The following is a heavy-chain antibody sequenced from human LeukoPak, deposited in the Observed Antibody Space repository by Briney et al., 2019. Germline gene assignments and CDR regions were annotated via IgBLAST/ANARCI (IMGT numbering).Heavy chain of an antibody. J-gene: IGHJ4*02. CDR2: INPKSGGT. Sequence: AAVKVSCKASGYTFTDYYLHWVRQAPGQGLEWMGWINPKSGGTNYAQKFQGRVTMTRDTSISTIYMELSRLISDDTAVYYCARGTRFGPASDTGYWGQGTLVTVSS. CDR1: GYTFTDYY. V-gene: IGHV1-2*02. D-gene: IGHD6-13*01. CDR3: ARGTRFGPASDTGY.